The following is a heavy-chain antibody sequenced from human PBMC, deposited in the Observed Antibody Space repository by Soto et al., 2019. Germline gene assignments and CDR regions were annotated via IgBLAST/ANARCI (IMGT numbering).Heavy chain of an antibody. Sequence: QVQLVESGGGVVQPGRSLRLSCAASGFRFSDYGIHWVRQAPGKGLEWVALISYDGGKKFYTDSVKGRFTISRDNSKNTMYLQIDRLRAEDTAVYYCAKMDADLLPYYYYGMDVWGQGTTVTVSS. V-gene: IGHV3-30*18. J-gene: IGHJ6*02. D-gene: IGHD1-26*01. CDR3: AKMDADLLPYYYYGMDV. CDR2: ISYDGGKK. CDR1: GFRFSDYG.